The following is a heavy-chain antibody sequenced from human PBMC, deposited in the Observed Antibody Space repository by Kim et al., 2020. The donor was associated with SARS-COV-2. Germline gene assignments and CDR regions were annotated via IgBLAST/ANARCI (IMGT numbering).Heavy chain of an antibody. Sequence: GTANDAQKWQSRVTITANESTSTAYMELSSLRSEDTAVYYCARGAVFEPWGQGTLVTVSS. CDR2: GTA. CDR3: ARGAVFEP. V-gene: IGHV1-69*01. D-gene: IGHD3-16*01. J-gene: IGHJ5*02.